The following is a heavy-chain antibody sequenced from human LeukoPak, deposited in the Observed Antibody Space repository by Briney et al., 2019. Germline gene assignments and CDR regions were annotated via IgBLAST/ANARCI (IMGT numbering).Heavy chain of an antibody. CDR2: IYYSGST. V-gene: IGHV4-59*08. Sequence: SETLSLTCTVSGGSISSYYWSWIRQPPGKGLEWIGYIYYSGSTNYNPSLKSRVTISVDTSKNQFSLKLSSVTAAGTAVYYCARLAIFGVVTPLYYFDYWGQGTLVTVSS. CDR1: GGSISSYY. CDR3: ARLAIFGVVTPLYYFDY. J-gene: IGHJ4*02. D-gene: IGHD3-3*01.